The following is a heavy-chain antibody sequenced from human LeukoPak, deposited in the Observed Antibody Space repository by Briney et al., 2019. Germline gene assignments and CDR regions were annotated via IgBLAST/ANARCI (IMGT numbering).Heavy chain of an antibody. CDR1: GGSFSGYY. CDR3: ARHFPRRRITMVRGVTSFDP. Sequence: SETLSLTCAVYGGSFSGYYWSWIRQPPGKGLEWIGEINHSGSTNYNPSLKSRVTISVDTSKNQFSPKLSSVTAADTAVYYCARHFPRRRITMVRGVTSFDPWGQGTLVTVSS. V-gene: IGHV4-34*01. D-gene: IGHD3-10*01. CDR2: INHSGST. J-gene: IGHJ5*02.